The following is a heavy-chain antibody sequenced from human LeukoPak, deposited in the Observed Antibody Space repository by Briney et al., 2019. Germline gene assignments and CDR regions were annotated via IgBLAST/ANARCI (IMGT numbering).Heavy chain of an antibody. D-gene: IGHD1-14*01. J-gene: IGHJ3*02. V-gene: IGHV3-23*01. CDR1: GFTFSSYA. Sequence: QPGGSLRLSCAASGFTFSSYAMSWVRQAPGKGLEWVSAISGRDGSTYYAGSVKGRFTISRDHSNSTLYLQMNSLRAEDTAVYYCASRTLAASPGAFAIWGQGTMVTVSS. CDR3: ASRTLAASPGAFAI. CDR2: ISGRDGST.